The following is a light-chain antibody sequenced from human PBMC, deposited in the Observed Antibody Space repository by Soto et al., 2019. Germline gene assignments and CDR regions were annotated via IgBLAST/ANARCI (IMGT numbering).Light chain of an antibody. CDR3: QQYHMWWK. CDR1: QSVSSN. V-gene: IGKV3-15*01. CDR2: GAS. J-gene: IGKJ1*01. Sequence: EIGMTQSPATLSVSPGERVTLSCRASQSVSSNLAWYQQKPGQAPRLLIYGASTRAAGIPARFSGSGSGTEFSFTISSLQSEDFAIYYCQQYHMWWKFGQGTKV.